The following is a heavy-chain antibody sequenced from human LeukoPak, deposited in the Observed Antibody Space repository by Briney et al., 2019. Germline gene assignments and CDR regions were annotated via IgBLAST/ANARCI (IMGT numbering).Heavy chain of an antibody. J-gene: IGHJ4*02. CDR2: ISGSGGST. V-gene: IGHV3-23*01. Sequence: PGGSLRLFCAASGFTFSSYAMSWVRQAPGKGLEWVSAISGSGGSTYYADSVKGRFTISRDNSKNTLYLQMNSLRAEDTAVYYCAKDQLGWELQLDYWGQGTLVTVSS. D-gene: IGHD1-26*01. CDR3: AKDQLGWELQLDY. CDR1: GFTFSSYA.